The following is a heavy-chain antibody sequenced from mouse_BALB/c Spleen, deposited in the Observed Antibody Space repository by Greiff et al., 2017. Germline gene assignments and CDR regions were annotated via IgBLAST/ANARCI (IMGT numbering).Heavy chain of an antibody. CDR2: ISSGGSYT. V-gene: IGHV5-9-1*01. Sequence: EVMLVESGGGLVKPGGSLKLSCAASGFTFSSYAMSWVRQTPEKRLEWVATISSGGSYTYYPDSVKGRFTISRDNAKNTLYLQMSSLRSEDTAMYYCARDDYGPFAYWGQGTLVTVSA. J-gene: IGHJ3*01. CDR1: GFTFSSYA. CDR3: ARDDYGPFAY. D-gene: IGHD1-1*02.